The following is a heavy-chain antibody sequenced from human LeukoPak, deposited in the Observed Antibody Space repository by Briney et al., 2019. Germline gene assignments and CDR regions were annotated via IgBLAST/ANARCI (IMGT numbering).Heavy chain of an antibody. J-gene: IGHJ5*02. CDR3: ARHSSSWKTGWFDP. Sequence: PSETLSLTCTVSGGSISSGSYYWSWIRQPAGKGLEWIGRIYTSGSTNCNPSLKSRVTISVDTSKNQFSLKLSSVTAADTAVYYCARHSSSWKTGWFDPWGQGTLVTVSS. CDR1: GGSISSGSYY. CDR2: IYTSGST. V-gene: IGHV4-61*02. D-gene: IGHD6-13*01.